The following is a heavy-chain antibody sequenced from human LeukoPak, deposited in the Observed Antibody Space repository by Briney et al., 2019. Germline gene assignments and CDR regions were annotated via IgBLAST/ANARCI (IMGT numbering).Heavy chain of an antibody. V-gene: IGHV3-33*06. D-gene: IGHD4-17*01. CDR2: IWYDGSNK. J-gene: IGHJ4*02. Sequence: GGSLRLSCAASGFTFSSYGMHWVRQAPGKGLEWVAVIWYDGSNKYYADSVKGRFTISRDNSKNTLYLQMNSLRAEDTAVYYCAKALYYGDYPFDYWGQGTLVTVSS. CDR3: AKALYYGDYPFDY. CDR1: GFTFSSYG.